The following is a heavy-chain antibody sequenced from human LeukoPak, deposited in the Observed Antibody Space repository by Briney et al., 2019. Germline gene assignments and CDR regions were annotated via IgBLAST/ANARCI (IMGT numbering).Heavy chain of an antibody. Sequence: GGSLRLSCAASGFTFSSYAMSWVRQAPGKGLEWVSAISGSGGSTYYADSVKGRFTISRDNSKNTLYLQMNSLRAKDTAVYYCAKDRGRGNSILAFDYWGQGTLVTVSS. J-gene: IGHJ4*02. CDR3: AKDRGRGNSILAFDY. V-gene: IGHV3-23*01. CDR2: ISGSGGST. CDR1: GFTFSSYA. D-gene: IGHD4-4*01.